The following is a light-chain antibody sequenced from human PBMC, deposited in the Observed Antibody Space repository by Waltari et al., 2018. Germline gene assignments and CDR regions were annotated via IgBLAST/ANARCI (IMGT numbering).Light chain of an antibody. Sequence: EIVLTQSPATLSLSPGESTTLSCRASQSVNSYLAWYQQTPGQAPRLLIYDASNRATGIPARFSGSGSGTDFTLTISSLEPEDFAVYYCQQRSNWLTFGGGTKVEIK. J-gene: IGKJ4*01. CDR1: QSVNSY. CDR2: DAS. CDR3: QQRSNWLT. V-gene: IGKV3-11*01.